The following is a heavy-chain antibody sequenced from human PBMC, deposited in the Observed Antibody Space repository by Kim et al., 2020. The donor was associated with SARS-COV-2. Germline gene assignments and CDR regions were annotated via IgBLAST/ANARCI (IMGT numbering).Heavy chain of an antibody. CDR3: ARHCPHYDSSGYDY. J-gene: IGHJ4*02. D-gene: IGHD3-22*01. V-gene: IGHV4-39*01. Sequence: NPSLKSRVTISVDTSKNQFSLKLSSVTAADTAVYYCARHCPHYDSSGYDYWGQGTLVTVSS.